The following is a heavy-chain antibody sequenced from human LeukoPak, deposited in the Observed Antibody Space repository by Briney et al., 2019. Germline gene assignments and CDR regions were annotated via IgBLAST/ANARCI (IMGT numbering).Heavy chain of an antibody. CDR2: INPKSGGT. J-gene: IGHJ4*02. Sequence: ALVKVSCKASGYTFTGYYMHWVRQAPGQGLEWMGWINPKSGGTNYAQKFQGRVTMTRDTSISTAYMELSRLRSDDTAVYYCAREAAAAGENYFDYWGQGTLVTVSS. D-gene: IGHD6-13*01. CDR3: AREAAAAGENYFDY. V-gene: IGHV1-2*02. CDR1: GYTFTGYY.